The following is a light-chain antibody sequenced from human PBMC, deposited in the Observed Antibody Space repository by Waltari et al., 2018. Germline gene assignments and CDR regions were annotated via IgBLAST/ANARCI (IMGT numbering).Light chain of an antibody. CDR1: QSVGRS. V-gene: IGKV3-20*01. CDR2: DAS. CDR3: QMYVRLPVT. J-gene: IGKJ1*01. Sequence: EIVLTQSPGTLSLSPGERATLSCRASQSVGRSLAWYQQKPGQAPRLLIFDASNRATAIPERFSGSGSGTDFSLTISRLEPEDFAVYYCQMYVRLPVTFGQVTKVEIK.